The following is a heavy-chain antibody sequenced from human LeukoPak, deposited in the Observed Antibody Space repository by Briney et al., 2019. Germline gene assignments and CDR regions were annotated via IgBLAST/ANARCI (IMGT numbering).Heavy chain of an antibody. CDR1: GFTFSRYW. J-gene: IGHJ4*02. Sequence: GGSLRLSCAASGFTFSRYWMSWVRQAPGKGLEWVANIKQDGSEKYFVDSVKGRFIISRDNAKNSLYQQVNSLRAEDTAVYYCARDYNWGWDYWGQGTLVTVSS. V-gene: IGHV3-7*05. CDR2: IKQDGSEK. CDR3: ARDYNWGWDY. D-gene: IGHD7-27*01.